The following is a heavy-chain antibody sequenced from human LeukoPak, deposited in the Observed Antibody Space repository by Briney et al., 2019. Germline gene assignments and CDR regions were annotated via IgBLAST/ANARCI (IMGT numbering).Heavy chain of an antibody. V-gene: IGHV1-2*02. Sequence: ASVKVSCKASGYSFPGYYLHWVRQAPGQGLEWMGWISPNSGATTNAKKFQDSVTLTKDTSLSAADMELSRLTTDDAAVYYCAGAPAAVKYNLDYWGQGTLVTVSS. D-gene: IGHD1-14*01. CDR2: ISPNSGAT. J-gene: IGHJ4*02. CDR3: AGAPAAVKYNLDY. CDR1: GYSFPGYY.